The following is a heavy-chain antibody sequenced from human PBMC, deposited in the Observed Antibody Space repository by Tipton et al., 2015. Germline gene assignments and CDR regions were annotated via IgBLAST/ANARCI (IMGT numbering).Heavy chain of an antibody. CDR3: VRHIQLLGLLNYFDT. Sequence: TLSLTCSVSGASLKISDDFWAWIRQPPGKGLEWIGGISSSGTTSYNPSLKSRLTISIDTSDNRFSLKLTSVTAADTSVYYCVRHIQLLGLLNYFDTWGQGAPVTVSS. D-gene: IGHD5-18*01. CDR1: GASLKISDDF. J-gene: IGHJ5*02. V-gene: IGHV4-39*01. CDR2: ISSSGTT.